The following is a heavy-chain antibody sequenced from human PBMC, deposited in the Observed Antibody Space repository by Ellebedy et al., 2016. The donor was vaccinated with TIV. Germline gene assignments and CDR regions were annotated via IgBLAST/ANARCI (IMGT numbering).Heavy chain of an antibody. J-gene: IGHJ3*02. CDR1: GFTFSSYT. CDR3: AREGTHSGSYYGAFDI. D-gene: IGHD1-26*01. V-gene: IGHV3-30*04. Sequence: PGGSLRLSCAASGFTFSSYTMHWVRQAPGKGLEWVAVISYDGSSKYYADSVKGRFTISRDNSKNTLYLQMNSLRAEDTAVYYCAREGTHSGSYYGAFDIWGQGTMVTVSS. CDR2: ISYDGSSK.